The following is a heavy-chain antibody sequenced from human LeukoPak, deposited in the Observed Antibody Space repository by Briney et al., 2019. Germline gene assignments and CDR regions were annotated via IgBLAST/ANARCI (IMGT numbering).Heavy chain of an antibody. CDR3: AKEVERYDYVWGSYRYYFDY. CDR2: ITNTGTTI. D-gene: IGHD3-16*02. CDR1: GLTFSSYE. J-gene: IGHJ4*02. Sequence: GGSLRLSCAASGLTFSSYEMNWVRQAPGKGLEWVSYITNTGTTIYYADSVKGRFTISRDNAKNSLYLQMNSLRAEDTAVYYCAKEVERYDYVWGSYRYYFDYWGQGTLVTVSS. V-gene: IGHV3-48*03.